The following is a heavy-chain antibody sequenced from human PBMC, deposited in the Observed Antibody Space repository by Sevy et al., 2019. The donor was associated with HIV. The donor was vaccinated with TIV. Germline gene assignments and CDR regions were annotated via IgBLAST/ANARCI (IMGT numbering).Heavy chain of an antibody. CDR1: GYSFTSYE. Sequence: ASVKVSCKASGYSFTSYEIHWVRQAPGQGLEWMGIINPSGGSTSYAQKFQDRVTMIRDTSTTTVYMELSSLRSEDTAFYFCARLRACGGDCYYYDFWGQGTLVTVSS. CDR3: ARLRACGGDCYYYDF. D-gene: IGHD2-21*02. CDR2: INPSGGST. V-gene: IGHV1-46*01. J-gene: IGHJ4*02.